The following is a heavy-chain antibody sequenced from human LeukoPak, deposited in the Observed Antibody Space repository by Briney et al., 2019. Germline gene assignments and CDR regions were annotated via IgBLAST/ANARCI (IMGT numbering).Heavy chain of an antibody. D-gene: IGHD5-24*01. V-gene: IGHV4-59*08. Sequence: SETLSLTCIVSAGSISRFYWSWIRQPPGKALEWIGYIYYSGSTNYNPSLRSRVAMSVDTSKNQFSLKLNSVTAADTAVYYCARNSRDGDNWVYHYFDYWGQGTLVTVSS. J-gene: IGHJ4*02. CDR2: IYYSGST. CDR3: ARNSRDGDNWVYHYFDY. CDR1: AGSISRFY.